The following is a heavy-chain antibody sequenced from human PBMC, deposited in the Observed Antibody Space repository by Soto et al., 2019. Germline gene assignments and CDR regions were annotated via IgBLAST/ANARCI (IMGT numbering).Heavy chain of an antibody. D-gene: IGHD6-13*01. CDR3: ARALPYSSSGDS. J-gene: IGHJ4*02. CDR2: ISAINGHI. CDR1: GYTFPTYG. V-gene: IGHV1-18*01. Sequence: QVQLVQSGAEVKKPGASVRVSCKASGYTFPTYGISWVRQAPGQGLERMGWISAINGHIDYGQMFQGRVTMTTDSFTSPAYMELSSLTSDDTAVYYCARALPYSSSGDSWGRGTLVNVSS.